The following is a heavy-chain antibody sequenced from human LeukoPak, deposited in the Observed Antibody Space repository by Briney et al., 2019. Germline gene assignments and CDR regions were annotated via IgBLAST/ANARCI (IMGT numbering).Heavy chain of an antibody. Sequence: PSETLSLTCTVSGGSISSRNYYWSWIRQPPGKGLEWIGFIHYSGDTYYKPSLKSRLTISLDTSKNLFSLNVNSVTAADTAVYFCASNYWSYYCNAMDVWGQGTTVTVSS. CDR3: ASNYWSYYCNAMDV. CDR2: IHYSGDT. V-gene: IGHV4-30-4*01. CDR1: GGSISSRNYY. D-gene: IGHD2-8*02. J-gene: IGHJ6*02.